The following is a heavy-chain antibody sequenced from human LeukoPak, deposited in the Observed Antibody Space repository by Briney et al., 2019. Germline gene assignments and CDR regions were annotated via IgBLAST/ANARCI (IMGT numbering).Heavy chain of an antibody. D-gene: IGHD3-10*01. CDR2: IHHSGSA. J-gene: IGHJ4*02. V-gene: IGHV4-34*01. CDR3: ARSDYGSGNYYWSLDY. Sequence: SETLSLTCAVYGGSISGYYWSWIRQPPGKGLEWIAEIHHSGSANYNPSLKSRVTISIDTSKNQFSLKLSSVTAADTAVYYCARSDYGSGNYYWSLDYWGQGTLVTVSS. CDR1: GGSISGYY.